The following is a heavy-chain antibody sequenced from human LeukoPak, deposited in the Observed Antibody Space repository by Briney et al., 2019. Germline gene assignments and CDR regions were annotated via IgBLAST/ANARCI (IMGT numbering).Heavy chain of an antibody. V-gene: IGHV4-59*01. J-gene: IGHJ5*02. Sequence: KPSETLSLTCTVSGGSISSYYWSWIRQPPGKGLEWIGYIYYSGNSNYNPSLKSRVTMSVDTSNNQFSLKLNSVTAADTAVYYCAKAAGYSTIYWFDPWGQGTLVTVSS. D-gene: IGHD6-13*01. CDR2: IYYSGNS. CDR1: GGSISSYY. CDR3: AKAAGYSTIYWFDP.